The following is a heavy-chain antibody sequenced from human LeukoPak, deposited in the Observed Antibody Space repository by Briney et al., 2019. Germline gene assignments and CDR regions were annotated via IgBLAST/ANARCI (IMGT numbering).Heavy chain of an antibody. CDR2: IKQDGREK. J-gene: IGHJ4*02. Sequence: GGSPRLSCAASGFTFSNYWMTWVRQAPGKGLEWVANIKQDGREKYYVDSVRGRFTISRDNAKNSLDLQMNSLRAEDTAVYYCARYSGSYHGFDYWGQGTLVTVSS. CDR3: ARYSGSYHGFDY. D-gene: IGHD1-26*01. CDR1: GFTFSNYW. V-gene: IGHV3-7*04.